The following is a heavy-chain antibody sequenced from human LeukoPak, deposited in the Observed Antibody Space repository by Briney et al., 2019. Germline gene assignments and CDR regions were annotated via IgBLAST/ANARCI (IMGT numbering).Heavy chain of an antibody. V-gene: IGHV1-2*02. Sequence: ASVKVSCKASGYTFTDYYMHWVRQAPGQGLEWMGWINPNIGGTSYAQKFQGGVTMTTDTSISTAYLELSRLRSEDTAVYYCARDPLRYCSSTSCYAHYYYGMDVWGQGTTVTVSS. CDR1: GYTFTDYY. J-gene: IGHJ6*02. D-gene: IGHD2-2*01. CDR2: INPNIGGT. CDR3: ARDPLRYCSSTSCYAHYYYGMDV.